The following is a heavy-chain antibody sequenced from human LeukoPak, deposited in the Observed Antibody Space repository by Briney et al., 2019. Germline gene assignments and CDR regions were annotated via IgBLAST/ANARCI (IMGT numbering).Heavy chain of an antibody. D-gene: IGHD3-22*01. CDR2: IYYSGST. V-gene: IGHV4-4*02. J-gene: IGHJ4*02. CDR3: ARVTGYMIEDYFDY. CDR1: GGSISSSNW. Sequence: SETLSLTCAVSGGSISSSNWWSWVRPPPGKGLEWIGYIYYSGSTNYKPSLKSRVTISVETSKNQFSLKLRSVTAADTAVYYCARVTGYMIEDYFDYWGQGTLVTVSS.